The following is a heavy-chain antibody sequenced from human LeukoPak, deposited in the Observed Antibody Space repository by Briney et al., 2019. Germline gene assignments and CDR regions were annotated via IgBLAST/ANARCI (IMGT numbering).Heavy chain of an antibody. CDR3: SKGGFRAWYSDD. CDR2: ISWNSGTI. V-gene: IGHV3-9*01. Sequence: QPGRSLRLSCAASGFTFDEYAMHWVRQAPGKGLEWVSGISWNSGTIGYADSVRGRFTISRDNAKNSLYLQMDNLRAEDTAFYYCSKGGFRAWYSDDWGRGTLVTVSS. J-gene: IGHJ4*02. D-gene: IGHD6-19*01. CDR1: GFTFDEYA.